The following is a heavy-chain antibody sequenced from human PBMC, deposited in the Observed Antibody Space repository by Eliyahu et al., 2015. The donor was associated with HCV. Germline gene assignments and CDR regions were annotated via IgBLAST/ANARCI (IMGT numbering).Heavy chain of an antibody. J-gene: IGHJ4*02. CDR1: GGSVSSGSYY. D-gene: IGHD2-2*01. CDR3: ASVPAAILNQGPDY. CDR2: IYYSGST. Sequence: QVQLQESGPGLVKPSETLSLTCTVSGGSVSSGSYYWSWIRQPPGKGLEWIGYIYYSGSTNYNPSLKSRVTISVDTSKNQFSLKLSSVTAADTAVYYCASVPAAILNQGPDYWGQGTLVTVSS. V-gene: IGHV4-61*01.